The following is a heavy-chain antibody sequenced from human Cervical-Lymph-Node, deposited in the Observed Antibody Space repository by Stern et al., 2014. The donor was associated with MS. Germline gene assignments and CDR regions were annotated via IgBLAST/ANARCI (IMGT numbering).Heavy chain of an antibody. V-gene: IGHV1-69*12. J-gene: IGHJ6*02. Sequence: QVQLVESGAEVKKPGSSVKVSCKASGGTFSNYATRSVRQAPGQGLEWMGGLAPLFGKPNYAQKFQGRVTITADESTSTAYMDLSSLRSEDTAVYYCASPLTATSVPFGYYGMDVWGQGTTVTVS. CDR2: LAPLFGKP. D-gene: IGHD4-17*01. CDR3: ASPLTATSVPFGYYGMDV. CDR1: GGTFSNYA.